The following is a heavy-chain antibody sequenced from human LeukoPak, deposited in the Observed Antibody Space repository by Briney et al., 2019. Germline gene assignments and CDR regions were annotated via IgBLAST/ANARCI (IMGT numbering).Heavy chain of an antibody. Sequence: GESLKISCKGSGYIFTNYWIGWVRQMPGKGLEWMGIIYPGDSDTRYSPSFQGQVTISADKSIRTAYLQWSSLKASDTAMYYCARSRGSGSYYQDYYYSGMDVWGQGTTVAVSS. D-gene: IGHD3-10*01. J-gene: IGHJ6*02. CDR2: IYPGDSDT. CDR3: ARSRGSGSYYQDYYYSGMDV. CDR1: GYIFTNYW. V-gene: IGHV5-51*01.